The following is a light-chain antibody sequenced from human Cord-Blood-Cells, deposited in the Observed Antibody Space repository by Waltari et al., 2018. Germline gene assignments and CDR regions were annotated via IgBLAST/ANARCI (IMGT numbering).Light chain of an antibody. J-gene: IGKJ1*01. CDR3: QQSYSTPWT. CDR1: QSISSY. V-gene: IGKV1-39*01. CDR2: AAS. Sequence: DIQMTQSPSSLSASVGARVTITCRASQSISSYLNWYQQKPGKAPKLLIYAASSLQSGVPSRFSGSGSGTDFTLTISSRQPEEFATYYCQQSYSTPWTFGQGTKVEIK.